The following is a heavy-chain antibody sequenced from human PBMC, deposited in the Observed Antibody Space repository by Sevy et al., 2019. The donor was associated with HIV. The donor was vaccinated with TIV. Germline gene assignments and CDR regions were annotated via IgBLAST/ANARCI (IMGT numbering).Heavy chain of an antibody. Sequence: GGSLRLSCAASGFTFSSYAMSWVRQAPGKGLEWVANIKQDGSEKYYVDSVKGRFTISRDNAKNSLSLQMNSLRAGDTAMYYCARDKGRGWFDPWGQGTLVTVSS. D-gene: IGHD3-10*01. CDR2: IKQDGSEK. CDR1: GFTFSSYA. V-gene: IGHV3-7*01. J-gene: IGHJ5*02. CDR3: ARDKGRGWFDP.